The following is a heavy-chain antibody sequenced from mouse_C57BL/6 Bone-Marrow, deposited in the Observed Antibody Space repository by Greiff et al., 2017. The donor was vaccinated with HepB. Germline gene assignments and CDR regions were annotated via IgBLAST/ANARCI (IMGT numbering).Heavy chain of an antibody. D-gene: IGHD4-1*01. Sequence: EVQGVESGGGLVQPGGSLSLSCAASGFTFTAYYMSWVRQPPGKALEWLGFIRNKANGYTTEYSASVKGRFTISRDNSQSILYLQMNALRAADSATYYYARYRRLGPWYFDVWGTGTTVTVSS. J-gene: IGHJ1*03. CDR1: GFTFTAYY. CDR2: IRNKANGYTT. V-gene: IGHV7-3*01. CDR3: ARYRRLGPWYFDV.